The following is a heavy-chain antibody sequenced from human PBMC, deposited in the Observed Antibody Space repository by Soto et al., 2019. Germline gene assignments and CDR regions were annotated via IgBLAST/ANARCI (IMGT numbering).Heavy chain of an antibody. J-gene: IGHJ6*02. CDR2: IWSDGSRQ. CDR1: GFRFSIYD. Sequence: PGGSLRLSCAASGFRFSIYDMHWVRHAPGKGLEWVALIWSDGSRQFYGDSVKGRFTISRDNSKNTLSLQMNSLRVEDTAVYYCVGEPRGGAYDMDVWGQGTTVTVSS. V-gene: IGHV3-33*08. D-gene: IGHD3-16*01. CDR3: VGEPRGGAYDMDV.